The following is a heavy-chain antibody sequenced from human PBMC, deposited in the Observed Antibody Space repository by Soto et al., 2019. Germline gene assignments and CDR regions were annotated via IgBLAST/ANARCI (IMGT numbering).Heavy chain of an antibody. CDR1: GYSFTSYW. CDR2: IDPSDSYT. V-gene: IGHV5-10-1*01. CDR3: ARTPNYDYVWGSYRQTDAFDI. J-gene: IGHJ3*02. D-gene: IGHD3-16*02. Sequence: GESVKISCKGSGYSFTSYWISWVRQMPGKGLEWMGRIDPSDSYTNYSPSFQGHVTISADKSISTAYLQWSSLKASDTAMYYCARTPNYDYVWGSYRQTDAFDIWGQGTMVTVSS.